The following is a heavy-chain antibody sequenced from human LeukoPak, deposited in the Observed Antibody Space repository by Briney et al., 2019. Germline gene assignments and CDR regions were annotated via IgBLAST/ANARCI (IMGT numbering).Heavy chain of an antibody. CDR2: FYYSGTT. D-gene: IGHD6-13*01. Sequence: SETLSLTCTVSGGSISSSSYYWGWIRQPPGKGLEWIGSFYYSGTTYYNPSLKSRVTLSVDTSKNQFSLKLTSVTATDTAVYYCARGSSSWYFGRKDWFDPWGQGTLVTVSS. J-gene: IGHJ5*02. V-gene: IGHV4-39*07. CDR3: ARGSSSWYFGRKDWFDP. CDR1: GGSISSSSYY.